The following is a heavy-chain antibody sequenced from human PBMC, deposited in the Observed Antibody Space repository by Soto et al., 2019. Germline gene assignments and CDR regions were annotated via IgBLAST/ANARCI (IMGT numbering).Heavy chain of an antibody. CDR3: AKWGSDLLTGYYIGY. J-gene: IGHJ4*02. D-gene: IGHD3-9*01. V-gene: IGHV3-23*01. CDR1: GFTFSSYA. CDR2: ISGSGGST. Sequence: GGSLRLSCAASGFTFSSYAMSWVRQAPGKGLEWVSAISGSGGSTYYADSVKGRFTISRDNSKNTLYLQMNSLRAEDTAVYYCAKWGSDLLTGYYIGYWGQGTLVTVSS.